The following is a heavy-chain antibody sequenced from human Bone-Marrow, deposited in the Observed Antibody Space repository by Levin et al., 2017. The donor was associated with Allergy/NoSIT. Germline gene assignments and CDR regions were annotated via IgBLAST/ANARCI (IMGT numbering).Heavy chain of an antibody. J-gene: IGHJ6*03. V-gene: IGHV3-23*01. CDR1: GFTFSSYA. D-gene: IGHD2-21*01. CDR2: ISGSGGST. Sequence: PGGSLRLSCAASGFTFSSYAMSWVRQAPGKGLEWVSAISGSGGSTYYADSVKGRFTISRDNSKNTLYLQMNSLRAEDTAVYYCAKKETYCGGDCYPYYYYYYMDVWGKGTTVTVSS. CDR3: AKKETYCGGDCYPYYYYYYMDV.